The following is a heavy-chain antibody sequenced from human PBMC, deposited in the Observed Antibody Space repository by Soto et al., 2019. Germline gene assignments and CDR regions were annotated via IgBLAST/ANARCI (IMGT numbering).Heavy chain of an antibody. J-gene: IGHJ5*02. D-gene: IGHD6-13*01. CDR2: IKPSGGST. CDR1: GYTFTSYY. CDR3: ARDIAAAGHYNWFDP. Sequence: ASVKVSCKASGYTFTSYYMHWVRQAPGQGLEWMGIIKPSGGSTSYAQKFQGRVTMTRDTSTSTVYMELSSLRSEDTAVYYCARDIAAAGHYNWFDPWGQGTLVTVSS. V-gene: IGHV1-46*01.